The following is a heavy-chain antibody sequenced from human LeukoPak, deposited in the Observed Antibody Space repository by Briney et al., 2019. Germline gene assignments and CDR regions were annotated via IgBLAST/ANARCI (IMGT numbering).Heavy chain of an antibody. J-gene: IGHJ4*02. V-gene: IGHV6-1*01. CDR1: GDSVSSNSAA. CDR3: ARDHTYYYDSSGYYYEYFDY. D-gene: IGHD3-22*01. CDR2: TYYRSKWYN. Sequence: SQTLSLTCAISGDSVSSNSAAWNWIRQSPSRGLEWLGRTYYRSKWYNDYAVSVKSRITINPDTSKNQFSLQLNSVTPEDTAVYYCARDHTYYYDSSGYYYEYFDYWGQGTLATVSS.